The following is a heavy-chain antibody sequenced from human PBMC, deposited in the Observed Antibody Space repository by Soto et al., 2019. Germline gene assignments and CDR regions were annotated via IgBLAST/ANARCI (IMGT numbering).Heavy chain of an antibody. CDR1: GFTFNNYA. CDR3: AKVMMAVASTGEGYYFDY. Sequence: GGSLRLSCAASGFTFNNYAMSWVRQAPGKGLDWVSAISGSGGSTYYTDSVKGRFAISRDNSKSTLYLQMNSLRAEDTAVYYCAKVMMAVASTGEGYYFDYWGQGTLVTVSS. D-gene: IGHD6-19*01. CDR2: ISGSGGST. J-gene: IGHJ4*02. V-gene: IGHV3-23*01.